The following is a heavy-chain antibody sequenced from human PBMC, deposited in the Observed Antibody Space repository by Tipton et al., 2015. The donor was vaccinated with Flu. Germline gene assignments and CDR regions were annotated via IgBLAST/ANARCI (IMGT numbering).Heavy chain of an antibody. CDR2: IYYSGST. CDR1: GGSISSSSYY. CDR3: ARRAWYGDFDY. V-gene: IGHV4-39*07. J-gene: IGHJ4*02. D-gene: IGHD6-13*01. Sequence: GLVKPSETLSLTCTVSGGSISSSSYYWGWIRQPPGKGLEWIGSIYYSGSTYYNPSLKSRVTISVDTSKNQFSLKLSSVTAADTAVYFCARRAWYGDFDYWGPGMLVTVSS.